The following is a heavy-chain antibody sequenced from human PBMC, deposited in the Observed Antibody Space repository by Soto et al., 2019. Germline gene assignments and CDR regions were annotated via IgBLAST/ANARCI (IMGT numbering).Heavy chain of an antibody. Sequence: ASVQVSCNASGYTFTGYYMHWVRQAPGQGLEWMGCINPNSGGTNNAQKFQDWVTMTRDTSISTAYMELSRLRSDDTAVYLCARSVYGSWSYYWTCDYWGQVTLVTVSS. CDR1: GYTFTGYY. CDR3: ARSVYGSWSYYWTCDY. D-gene: IGHD3-10*01. J-gene: IGHJ4*02. V-gene: IGHV1-2*04. CDR2: INPNSGGT.